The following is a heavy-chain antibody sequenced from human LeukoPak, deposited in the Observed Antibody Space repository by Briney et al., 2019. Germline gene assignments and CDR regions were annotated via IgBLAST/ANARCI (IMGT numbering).Heavy chain of an antibody. D-gene: IGHD2-2*01. CDR2: INPSGGST. CDR1: GYTFTSYY. J-gene: IGHJ6*03. V-gene: IGHV1-46*01. Sequence: GASVKVSCKASGYTFTSYYMHWVRQAPGQGLEWMGIINPSGGSTSYAQKFQGRVTMTRDTSTSTVYMELSSLRSEDTAVYYCARGMIVVVPAAIPNYYYMDVWGKGTTVTVSS. CDR3: ARGMIVVVPAAIPNYYYMDV.